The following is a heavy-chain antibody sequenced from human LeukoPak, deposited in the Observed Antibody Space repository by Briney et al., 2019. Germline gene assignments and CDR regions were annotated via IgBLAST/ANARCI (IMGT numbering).Heavy chain of an antibody. J-gene: IGHJ6*03. CDR1: GGSISCYY. CDR3: ARGPYYYASGGYYYYMDV. V-gene: IGHV4-4*07. Sequence: ETLSLTCTVSGGSISCYYWSWIRQPAGKGLEWIGRIYTSGSTNYNPSLKSRVTMSVDTSKNQFSLKLNSVTAADTAVYYCARGPYYYASGGYYYYMDVWGKGTTVTISS. CDR2: IYTSGST. D-gene: IGHD3-10*01.